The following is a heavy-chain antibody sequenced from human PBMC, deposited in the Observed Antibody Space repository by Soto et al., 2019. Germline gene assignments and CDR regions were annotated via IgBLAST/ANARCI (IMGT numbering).Heavy chain of an antibody. D-gene: IGHD1-26*01. Sequence: QVQLVQSGAEVKKPGSSVKVSCTASGGTFGSYGISWVRQAPGQGLEWMGSIIPIFGTANYAQNFQGRVTITAGESTSTVYMALSSLRSEDTAVYYCAREGFSGSYFGYWGQGTLVTVSS. J-gene: IGHJ4*02. CDR3: AREGFSGSYFGY. CDR1: GGTFGSYG. V-gene: IGHV1-69*18. CDR2: IIPIFGTA.